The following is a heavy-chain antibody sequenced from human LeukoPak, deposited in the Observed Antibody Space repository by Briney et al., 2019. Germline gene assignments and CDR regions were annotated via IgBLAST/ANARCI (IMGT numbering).Heavy chain of an antibody. Sequence: PGRSLRLSCEVSGFTFGDYGMHWVRQAPGKGLEWLSVISYDGRKNYYADSVKGRFAISRDNAKNSLYLQMNSLRAEDTALYYCAKEMWLVGSDYYYGMDVWDQGTTVTVSS. CDR2: ISYDGRKN. CDR1: GFTFGDYG. J-gene: IGHJ6*02. V-gene: IGHV3-33*03. CDR3: AKEMWLVGSDYYYGMDV. D-gene: IGHD6-19*01.